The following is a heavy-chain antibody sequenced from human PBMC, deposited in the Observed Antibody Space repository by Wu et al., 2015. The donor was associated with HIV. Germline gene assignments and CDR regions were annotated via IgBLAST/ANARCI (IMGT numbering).Heavy chain of an antibody. Sequence: QVRLVQSGVEVKKPGASVKVSCKTYGYTFSNSGVSWIRQAPGQGLEYMGWIMGDSGSTNYARKFQGRVTMTIDTSTSTGYLELESLRSDDTAVYYCARDKAYYDILTGYLPFDYWGQGPWSPSPQ. V-gene: IGHV1-18*01. J-gene: IGHJ4*02. CDR1: GYTFSNSG. CDR3: ARDKAYYDILTGYLPFDY. CDR2: IMGDSGST. D-gene: IGHD3-9*01.